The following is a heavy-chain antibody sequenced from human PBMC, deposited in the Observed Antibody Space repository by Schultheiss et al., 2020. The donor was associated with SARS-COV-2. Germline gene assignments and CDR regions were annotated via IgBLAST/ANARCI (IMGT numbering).Heavy chain of an antibody. CDR2: ISSSSSYI. D-gene: IGHD6-19*01. Sequence: GGSLRLSCAASGFTFSSYAMSWVRQAPGKGLEWVSSISSSSSYIYYADSVKGRFTISRDNSKNTLYLQMNSLRAEDTAVYYCARAKVAGRGYYFDYWGQGTLVTVSS. CDR3: ARAKVAGRGYYFDY. CDR1: GFTFSSYA. V-gene: IGHV3-21*04. J-gene: IGHJ4*02.